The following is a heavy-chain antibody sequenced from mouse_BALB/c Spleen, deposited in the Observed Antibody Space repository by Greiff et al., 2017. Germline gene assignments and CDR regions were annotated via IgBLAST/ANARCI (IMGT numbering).Heavy chain of an antibody. CDR3: ARWNSPYYAMDY. V-gene: IGHV1-82*01. J-gene: IGHJ4*01. Sequence: QVQLQQSGPELVKPGASVKISCKASGYAFSSSWMNWVKQRPGQGLEWIGRIYPGDGDTNYNGKFKGKATLTADKSSSTAYMQLSSLTSVDSAVYFCARWNSPYYAMDYWGQGTSVTVSS. D-gene: IGHD3-1*01. CDR2: IYPGDGDT. CDR1: GYAFSSSW.